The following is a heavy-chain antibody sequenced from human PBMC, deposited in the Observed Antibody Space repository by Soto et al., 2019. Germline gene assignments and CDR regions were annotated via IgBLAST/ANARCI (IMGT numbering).Heavy chain of an antibody. CDR3: AREMTTVTYYMDV. CDR1: GFTVSSNY. V-gene: IGHV3-66*01. CDR2: IYSGGST. Sequence: EVQLVESGGGLVQPGGSLRLSCAASGFTVSSNYMSWVRQAPGKGLEWVSVIYSGGSTYYADSVKGRFTISRDNSKNTLYLQMNSLRAEDTAVYYCAREMTTVTYYMDVWGKGTTVTVSS. J-gene: IGHJ6*03. D-gene: IGHD4-17*01.